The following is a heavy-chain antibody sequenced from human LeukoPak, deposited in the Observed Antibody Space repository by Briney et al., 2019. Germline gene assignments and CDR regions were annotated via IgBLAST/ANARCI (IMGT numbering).Heavy chain of an antibody. J-gene: IGHJ5*02. D-gene: IGHD3-22*01. CDR1: GYSFTSYW. V-gene: IGHV5-51*01. CDR2: NYPGGSYT. CDR3: AKQTSDDSSGYYGPNWFDP. Sequence: GESLKISRKGSGYSFTSYWIGWVRQMPGKGFEWMGFNYPGGSYTIYSPSFQGQVPLSPDKSLRTAYLPNGRLEASDTAMYYCAKQTSDDSSGYYGPNWFDPWGQGTLVTVSS.